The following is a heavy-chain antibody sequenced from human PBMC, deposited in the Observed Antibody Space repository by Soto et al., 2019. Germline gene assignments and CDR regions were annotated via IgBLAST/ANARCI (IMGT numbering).Heavy chain of an antibody. CDR2: ISGGGDTT. J-gene: IGHJ4*02. D-gene: IGHD3-10*01. V-gene: IGHV3-23*01. CDR1: GFTFNNYA. CDR3: AKGRGGSGSLTPRVDF. Sequence: EVQLLESGGGLVQPGGSLRLSCAASGFTFNNYAMTWVRQAPGKGLEWVSAISGGGDTTSYADSVKDRFTVSRDGSKNKLYLQMSSLRAEDTALYYCAKGRGGSGSLTPRVDFWGQGTLVTVSS.